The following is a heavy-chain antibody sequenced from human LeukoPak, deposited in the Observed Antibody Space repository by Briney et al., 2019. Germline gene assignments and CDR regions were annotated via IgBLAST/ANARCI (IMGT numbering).Heavy chain of an antibody. CDR3: ARDGTSTDDY. CDR1: GYTFSNFG. CDR2: ISGNNDNP. V-gene: IGHV1-18*01. J-gene: IGHJ4*02. Sequence: ASVKVSCKTSGYTFSNFGINWVRQAPGQGLEWMGWISGNNDNPNYGQKFQGRFTVTTDSSTSTAYMELRNLRFDDAAVYYCARDGTSTDDYWGQGTLVTVSS. D-gene: IGHD2-2*01.